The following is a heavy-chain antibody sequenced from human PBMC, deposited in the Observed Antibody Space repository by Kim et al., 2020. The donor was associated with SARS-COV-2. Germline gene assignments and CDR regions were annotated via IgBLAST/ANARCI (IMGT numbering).Heavy chain of an antibody. D-gene: IGHD3-22*01. J-gene: IGHJ3*02. Sequence: SLKSRVTISVDTSKNQCSLKLGSVTAADTAVYYCARVQYYYDVADAFDIWGQGTMVTVSS. CDR3: ARVQYYYDVADAFDI. V-gene: IGHV4-31*02.